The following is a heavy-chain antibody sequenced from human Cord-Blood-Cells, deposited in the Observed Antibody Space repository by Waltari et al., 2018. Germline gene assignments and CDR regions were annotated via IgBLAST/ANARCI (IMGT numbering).Heavy chain of an antibody. CDR2: IIPILGIA. CDR3: ARQYSGSYLGAFDI. V-gene: IGHV1-69*09. CDR1: GGTFSSYA. Sequence: QVQLVQSGAEVKKPGSSVKVSCKASGGTFSSYAISWVRQAPGQGLEWMGRIIPILGIANYAQKFQGRVTITADKSTSTAYMELSSLRSEDTAVYYCARQYSGSYLGAFDIWGQGTMVTVSS. D-gene: IGHD1-26*01. J-gene: IGHJ3*02.